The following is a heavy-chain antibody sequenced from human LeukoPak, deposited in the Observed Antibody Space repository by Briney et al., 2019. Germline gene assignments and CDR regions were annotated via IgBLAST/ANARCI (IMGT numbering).Heavy chain of an antibody. Sequence: PGGSLRLSCAASGFTFGDYAMHWVRQAPGKGLEWLSGISWNSGDIAYADSVKGRFTISRDNAKNSLYLQMNSLRAEDTAVYYCAREQQLDYWGQGTLVTVSS. CDR1: GFTFGDYA. V-gene: IGHV3-9*01. CDR2: ISWNSGDI. J-gene: IGHJ4*02. CDR3: AREQQLDY. D-gene: IGHD6-13*01.